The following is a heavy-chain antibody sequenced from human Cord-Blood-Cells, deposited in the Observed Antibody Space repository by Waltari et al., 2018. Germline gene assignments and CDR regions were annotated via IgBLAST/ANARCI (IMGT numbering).Heavy chain of an antibody. CDR1: GGSFSGHY. D-gene: IGHD2-15*01. Sequence: QVQLLQWGAGLLKPSETLSLTCAVYGGSFSGHYWSGIRQSPGKGLEWIGERNHSGSTNYNPSLKSRVTISVDTSKNQFSLKLSSVTAADTAVYYCARGMHCSGGSCPIDYWGQGTLVTVSS. V-gene: IGHV4-34*01. CDR3: ARGMHCSGGSCPIDY. J-gene: IGHJ4*02. CDR2: RNHSGST.